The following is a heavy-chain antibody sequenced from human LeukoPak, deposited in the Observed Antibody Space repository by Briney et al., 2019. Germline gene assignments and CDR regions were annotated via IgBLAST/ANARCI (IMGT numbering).Heavy chain of an antibody. D-gene: IGHD1-26*01. CDR3: AKSVRWELLAPFDY. J-gene: IGHJ4*02. V-gene: IGHV3-23*01. CDR2: ISGSGGST. Sequence: GGSLRLSCAASGFTFSSYAMSWVRQATGKGLEWVSAISGSGGSTYYADSVKGRFTISRDNSKNTLYLQMNSLRAEDTAVYYCAKSVRWELLAPFDYWGQGTLVTVSS. CDR1: GFTFSSYA.